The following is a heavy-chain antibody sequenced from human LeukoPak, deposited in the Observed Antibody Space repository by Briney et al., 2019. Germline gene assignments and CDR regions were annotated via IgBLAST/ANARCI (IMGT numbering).Heavy chain of an antibody. J-gene: IGHJ4*02. D-gene: IGHD5-18*01. CDR2: TYYRSKWYN. CDR1: GDIVSSNSAA. V-gene: IGHV6-1*01. CDR3: ARGAWGYSYGQRGLVDY. Sequence: PSQTLSLTCAISGDIVSSNSAAWNWIRQSPSRGLEWLGRTYYRSKWYNDYAVSVKSRITINPDTSKNQFSPQLNSVTPEDTAVYYCARGAWGYSYGQRGLVDYWGQGTLVTVSS.